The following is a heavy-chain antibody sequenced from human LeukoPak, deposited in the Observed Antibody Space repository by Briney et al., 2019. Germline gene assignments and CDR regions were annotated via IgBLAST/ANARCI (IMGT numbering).Heavy chain of an antibody. CDR2: IKQDGSEK. J-gene: IGHJ4*02. CDR1: GFTFSSYW. CDR3: ARHRVVGFSTPFDY. V-gene: IGHV3-7*04. D-gene: IGHD2-15*01. Sequence: PGGSLRLSCAASGFTFSSYWMTWVRQAPGKGLEWVANIKQDGSEKYYVDSVKGRFTISRDNAKNSVYLQMNSLRAEDTAVYFCARHRVVGFSTPFDYWGQGTLVTVSS.